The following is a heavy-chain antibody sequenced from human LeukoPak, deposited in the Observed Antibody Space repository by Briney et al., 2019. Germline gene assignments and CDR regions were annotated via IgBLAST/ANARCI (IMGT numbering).Heavy chain of an antibody. CDR3: AREDWSSSSSRFYYFDY. J-gene: IGHJ4*02. D-gene: IGHD6-6*01. V-gene: IGHV1-69*04. CDR2: IIPILGIA. CDR1: GGTFSSYA. Sequence: GASVKVSCKASGGTFSSYAISWVRQAPGQGLEWMGRIIPILGIANYAQKFQGRVTITADKSTSTAYMELSSLRSEDTAVYYCAREDWSSSSSRFYYFDYWGQGTLVTVSS.